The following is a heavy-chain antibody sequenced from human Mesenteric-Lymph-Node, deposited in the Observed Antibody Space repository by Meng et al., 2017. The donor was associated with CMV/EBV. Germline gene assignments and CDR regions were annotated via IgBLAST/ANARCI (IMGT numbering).Heavy chain of an antibody. Sequence: GESLKISCVASGFTFSSYWMSWVRQAPGKGLEWVANIKQDGSEKYYVDSVKGRFTISRDNAKNSLYLQMNSLRAEDTAVYYCARENIVVVPAAHYIYFDYWGQGTLVTVSS. V-gene: IGHV3-7*01. CDR2: IKQDGSEK. D-gene: IGHD2-2*01. CDR3: ARENIVVVPAAHYIYFDY. J-gene: IGHJ4*02. CDR1: GFTFSSYW.